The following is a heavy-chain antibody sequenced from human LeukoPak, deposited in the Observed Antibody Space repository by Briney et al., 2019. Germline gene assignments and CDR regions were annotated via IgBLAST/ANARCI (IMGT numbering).Heavy chain of an antibody. CDR2: INHSGST. J-gene: IGHJ3*02. V-gene: IGHV4-34*01. CDR3: ARGQIYYDSSGYGLNAFDI. Sequence: SETLSLTCAVYGGSFSGYYWSWIRQPPGKGLEWIGEINHSGSTNYNPSLKSRVTISVDTFKNQFSLKLSSVTAADTAVYYCARGQIYYDSSGYGLNAFDIWGQGTMVTVSS. D-gene: IGHD3-22*01. CDR1: GGSFSGYY.